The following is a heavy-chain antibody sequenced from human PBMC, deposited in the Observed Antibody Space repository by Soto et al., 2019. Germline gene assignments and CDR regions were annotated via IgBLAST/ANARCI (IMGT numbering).Heavy chain of an antibody. CDR1: GGSISSGDYY. Sequence: QVQLQESGPGLVKPSQTLSLTCTVSGGSISSGDYYWSWIRQPPGKGLEWIGYIYYSGSTYYNPSLKSRDTISLATSKNQFSPKLSSVTAADPAVYYCARADYSSSWLDYWGQGTLVTVSS. J-gene: IGHJ4*02. CDR2: IYYSGST. V-gene: IGHV4-30-4*01. D-gene: IGHD6-13*01. CDR3: ARADYSSSWLDY.